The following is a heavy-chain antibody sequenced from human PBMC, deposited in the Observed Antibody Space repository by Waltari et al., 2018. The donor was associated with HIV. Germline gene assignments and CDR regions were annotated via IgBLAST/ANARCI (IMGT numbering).Heavy chain of an antibody. CDR3: ARLFGSYYYDAAGYYFDY. V-gene: IGHV3-21*01. CDR2: ISSSSSYI. D-gene: IGHD3-22*01. J-gene: IGHJ4*02. CDR1: GFTFSRYT. Sequence: VQLVESGGGLVKPGGSLSLSCAASGFTFSRYTITWVRQASGKVLEWVSSISSSSSYIYMADSLKGRITISRDNAKRSVFLQMNRLRAEDTAVYYCARLFGSYYYDAAGYYFDYWGQGTLVTVSS.